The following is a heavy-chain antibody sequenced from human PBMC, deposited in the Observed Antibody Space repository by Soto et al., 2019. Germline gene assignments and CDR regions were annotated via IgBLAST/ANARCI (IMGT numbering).Heavy chain of an antibody. CDR3: AKDSLGYYDSSGYYDY. D-gene: IGHD3-22*01. Sequence: PGGSLRLSCAASGFTFDDYTMHWVRQAPGKGLEWVSLISWDGGSTYYADSVKGRFTISRDNSKNSLYLQMNSLRTEDTALYYCAKDSLGYYDSSGYYDYWGQGTLVTVSS. CDR2: ISWDGGST. J-gene: IGHJ4*02. V-gene: IGHV3-43*01. CDR1: GFTFDDYT.